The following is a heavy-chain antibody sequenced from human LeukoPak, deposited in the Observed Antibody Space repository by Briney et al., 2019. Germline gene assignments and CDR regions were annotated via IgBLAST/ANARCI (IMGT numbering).Heavy chain of an antibody. Sequence: GGSLRLSCAASGITFSDYYMSWIRQAPGKGLEWISYITSSGSTIYYADSVKGRFTISRDNAKNSLYLQMNSLRVEDTAVYYCATRWGYFDHWGQGTLVAVSS. CDR3: ATRWGYFDH. J-gene: IGHJ4*02. D-gene: IGHD3-16*01. CDR2: ITSSGSTI. V-gene: IGHV3-11*04. CDR1: GITFSDYY.